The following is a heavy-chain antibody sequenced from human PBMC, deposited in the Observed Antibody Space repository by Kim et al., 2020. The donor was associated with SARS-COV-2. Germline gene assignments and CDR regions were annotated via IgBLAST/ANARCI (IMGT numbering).Heavy chain of an antibody. D-gene: IGHD6-13*01. CDR3: ARVYSSSTYYYYYGMDV. V-gene: IGHV3-21*01. CDR2: ISSSSSYI. CDR1: GFTFSSYS. Sequence: GGSLRLSCAASGFTFSSYSMNWVRQAPGKGLEWVSSISSSSSYIYYADSVKGRFTISRDNAKNSLYLQMNSLRAEDTAVYYCARVYSSSTYYYYYGMDVWGQGTTVTVSS. J-gene: IGHJ6*02.